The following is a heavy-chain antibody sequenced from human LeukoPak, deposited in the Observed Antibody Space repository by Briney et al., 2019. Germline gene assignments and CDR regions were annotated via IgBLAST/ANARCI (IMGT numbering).Heavy chain of an antibody. V-gene: IGHV3-11*04. Sequence: GGSLRLSCAASGFTFSDYYMSWIRQAPGKGLEWVSYISSSGSTIYYAESVKGRFTISRDNAKNSLYLQMNSLRAEDTAVYYCARDTMTSSWYCDDWGQGTLVTVSS. D-gene: IGHD6-13*01. CDR1: GFTFSDYY. CDR2: ISSSGSTI. CDR3: ARDTMTSSWYCDD. J-gene: IGHJ4*02.